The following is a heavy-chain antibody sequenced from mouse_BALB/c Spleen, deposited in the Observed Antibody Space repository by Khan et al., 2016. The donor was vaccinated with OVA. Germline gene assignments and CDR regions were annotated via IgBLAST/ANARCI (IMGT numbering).Heavy chain of an antibody. D-gene: IGHD1-1*01. V-gene: IGHV3-2*02. J-gene: IGHJ1*01. CDR1: GYSITSDYA. Sequence: EVQLQESGPGLVKPSQSLSLTCTVTGYSITSDYAWNWNRQPQGNKLEWMAYIRYSGSTRSNPSLNSRISITRDTSTNQFFLQLNSVTTEDTATYDGAGRYYYGQWYFDVWGAGNTVTVSS. CDR2: IRYSGST. CDR3: AGRYYYGQWYFDV.